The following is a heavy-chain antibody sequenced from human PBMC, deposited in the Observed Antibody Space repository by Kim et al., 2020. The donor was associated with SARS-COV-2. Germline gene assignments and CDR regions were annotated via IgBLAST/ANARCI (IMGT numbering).Heavy chain of an antibody. D-gene: IGHD3-10*01. CDR2: ISSNGGST. CDR3: VKDRRYGSGSFLNYYYYYYGMDV. J-gene: IGHJ6*02. V-gene: IGHV3-64D*09. CDR1: GFTFSSYA. Sequence: GGSLRLSCSASGFTFSSYAMHWVRQAPGKGLEYVSAISSNGGSTYYADSVKGRFTISRDNSKNTLYLQMSSLRAEDTAVYYCVKDRRYGSGSFLNYYYYYYGMDVWGQGTTVTVSS.